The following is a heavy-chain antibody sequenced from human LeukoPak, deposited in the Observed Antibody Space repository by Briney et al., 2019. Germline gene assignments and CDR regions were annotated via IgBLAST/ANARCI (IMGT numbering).Heavy chain of an antibody. CDR3: ARAGHNSNSGGYDF. Sequence: ASVKVSCKPSGYTFIDHYLHWVRQAPGQGLESLGWIDPDTGNTNYPQKFQGRLTMTRDTSSSTAYMELNRLRSDDTAVYYCARAGHNSNSGGYDFWGLGTLVTVSS. J-gene: IGHJ4*02. CDR2: IDPDTGNT. V-gene: IGHV1-2*02. CDR1: GYTFIDHY. D-gene: IGHD3-22*01.